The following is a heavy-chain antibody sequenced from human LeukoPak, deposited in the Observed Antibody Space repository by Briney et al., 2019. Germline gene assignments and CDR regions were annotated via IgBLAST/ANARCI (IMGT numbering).Heavy chain of an antibody. CDR2: INHGGSI. CDR1: GGPFTGYF. Sequence: SETLSLTCAAYGGPFTGYFWSWIRQPPGKGLEWIGGINHGGSINYNPSLKSRVTISRDTSKNQFSLNLYSVTAADTAVYYCAKVYSSSSRDSFDVWGPGTMVTVSS. CDR3: AKVYSSSSRDSFDV. D-gene: IGHD6-6*01. J-gene: IGHJ3*01. V-gene: IGHV4-34*01.